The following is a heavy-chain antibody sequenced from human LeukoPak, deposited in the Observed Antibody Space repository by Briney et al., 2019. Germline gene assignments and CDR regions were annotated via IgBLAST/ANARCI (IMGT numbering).Heavy chain of an antibody. CDR2: IYYSGST. Sequence: SEILSLTCTVSGGSISSYYWSWIRQPPGKGLEWIGYIYYSGSTNYNPSLKSRVTISVDTSKNQFSLKLSSVTAADTAVYYCARSGPYYYDSSGYLLDWGQGTLVTVSS. V-gene: IGHV4-59*01. D-gene: IGHD3-22*01. CDR1: GGSISSYY. CDR3: ARSGPYYYDSSGYLLD. J-gene: IGHJ4*02.